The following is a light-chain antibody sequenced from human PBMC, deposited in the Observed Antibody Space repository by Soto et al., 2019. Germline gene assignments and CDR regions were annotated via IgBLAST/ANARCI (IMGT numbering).Light chain of an antibody. J-gene: IGLJ3*02. Sequence: QSALTQPPSASGSPGQSVTISCTGTSSDVGGYNYVSWYQQHQGKAPKLMIYEVSKRPSVVPDRFSGSKSGNTASLTVSGLQAEDEADYYCTSYAGSNSWVFGGGTQLTVL. CDR3: TSYAGSNSWV. CDR2: EVS. V-gene: IGLV2-8*01. CDR1: SSDVGGYNY.